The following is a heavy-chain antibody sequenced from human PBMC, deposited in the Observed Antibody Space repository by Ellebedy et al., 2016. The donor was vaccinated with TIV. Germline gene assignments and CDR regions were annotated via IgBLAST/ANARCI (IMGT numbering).Heavy chain of an antibody. CDR3: ATLSVAVAGTDY. Sequence: LSLTCAASGFTFSSYSMNWVRQAPGKGLEWVSSISSSSSYIYYADSVKGRFTISRDNAKNTLYLQMNSLRAEDTAVYYCATLSVAVAGTDYWGQGTLVTVSS. CDR1: GFTFSSYS. J-gene: IGHJ4*02. V-gene: IGHV3-21*01. D-gene: IGHD6-19*01. CDR2: ISSSSSYI.